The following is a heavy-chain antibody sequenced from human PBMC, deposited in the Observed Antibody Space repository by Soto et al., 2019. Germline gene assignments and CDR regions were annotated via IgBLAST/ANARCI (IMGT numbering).Heavy chain of an antibody. J-gene: IGHJ6*03. Sequence: HPGGSLRLSCAASGFTFSSYGMHWVRQAPGKGLEWVAVIWYDGSNKYYADSVKGRFTISRDNSKNTLYLQMNSLRAEDTAVYYCARVSSYVDTAMVETDDYYMDVWGKGTTVTVSS. V-gene: IGHV3-33*01. CDR2: IWYDGSNK. CDR1: GFTFSSYG. D-gene: IGHD5-18*01. CDR3: ARVSSYVDTAMVETDDYYMDV.